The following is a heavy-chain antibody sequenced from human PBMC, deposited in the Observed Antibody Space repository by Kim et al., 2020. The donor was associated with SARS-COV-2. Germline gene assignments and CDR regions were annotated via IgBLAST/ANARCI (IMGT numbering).Heavy chain of an antibody. V-gene: IGHV6-1*01. D-gene: IGHD6-13*01. J-gene: IGHJ4*02. Sequence: SQTLSLTCAISGDSVSSNSAAWNWIRQSPSRGLEWLGRTYWRSKCFYDYAVSVKGRITINPDTSKNQFSLLLYSVTPEDTAVYYCVRDLHSTDSWGQGTLVTVSS. CDR1: GDSVSSNSAA. CDR2: TYWRSKCFY. CDR3: VRDLHSTDS.